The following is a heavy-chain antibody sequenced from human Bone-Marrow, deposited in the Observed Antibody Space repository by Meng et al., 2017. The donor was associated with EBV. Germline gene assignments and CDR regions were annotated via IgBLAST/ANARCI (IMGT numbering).Heavy chain of an antibody. D-gene: IGHD4-17*01. V-gene: IGHV1-69*06. CDR2: IIPIFGTA. CDR1: GGTFSSYA. CDR3: ARDTHDYGDLTFFDY. J-gene: IGHJ4*02. Sequence: QVQLVESGAEVKKPGSSVKVSCKASGGTFSSYAISWVRQAPGQGLEWMGGIIPIFGTANYAQKFQGRVTITADKSTSTAYMELSSLRSEDTAVYYCARDTHDYGDLTFFDYWGQGTLVTVSS.